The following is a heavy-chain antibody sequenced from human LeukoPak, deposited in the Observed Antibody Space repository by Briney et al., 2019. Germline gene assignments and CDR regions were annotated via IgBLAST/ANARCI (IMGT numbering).Heavy chain of an antibody. CDR3: ARDPRGPDY. Sequence: GGSLRLSCAASGFTFSNHEMNWVRQAPGKGLEWISYISPSGSTIYYVDSVKGRFITSRDNAKDSLYLQMNSLRVEDTAVYYCARDPRGPDYWGQGTLVTVSS. CDR2: ISPSGSTI. V-gene: IGHV3-48*03. CDR1: GFTFSNHE. J-gene: IGHJ4*02.